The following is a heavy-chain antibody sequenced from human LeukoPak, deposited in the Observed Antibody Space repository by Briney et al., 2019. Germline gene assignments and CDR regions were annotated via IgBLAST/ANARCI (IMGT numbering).Heavy chain of an antibody. CDR3: ARVGSSFNWFDP. CDR1: GGSISSSSYY. J-gene: IGHJ5*02. D-gene: IGHD6-6*01. V-gene: IGHV4-61*05. Sequence: PSETLSLTCTVSGGSISSSSYYWGWIRQPPGKGLEWIGYIYYSGSTNYNPSLKSRVTISVDTSKNQFSLKLSSVTAADTAVYYCARVGSSFNWFDPWGQGTLVTVSS. CDR2: IYYSGST.